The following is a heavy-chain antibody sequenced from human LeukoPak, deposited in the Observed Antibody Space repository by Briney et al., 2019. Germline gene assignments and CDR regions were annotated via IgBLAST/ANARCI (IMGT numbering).Heavy chain of an antibody. J-gene: IGHJ5*02. CDR2: INPSGGST. CDR3: ARQRLRFLEWLFNTRNWFDP. V-gene: IGHV1-46*01. D-gene: IGHD3-3*01. Sequence: ASVKVSCKASGYTFTSYYIHLVRQPPGQGLEWMGIINPSGGSTSYAQKFQGRVTMTRDTSTSTVYMELSSLRSEDTALYYCARQRLRFLEWLFNTRNWFDPWGQGTLVTVSS. CDR1: GYTFTSYY.